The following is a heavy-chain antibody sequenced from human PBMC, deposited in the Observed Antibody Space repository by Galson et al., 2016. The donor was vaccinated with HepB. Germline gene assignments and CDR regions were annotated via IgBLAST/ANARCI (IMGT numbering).Heavy chain of an antibody. CDR1: GFSFSTCA. CDR2: ISGSGAAT. J-gene: IGHJ4*02. V-gene: IGHV3-23*01. Sequence: SLRLSCAASGFSFSTCAMTWVRQAPGKGLEWVAAISGSGAATYYADSVQGRFSISRDNAKNTLDLQMNSLRVEDTAVYFCAKELNVGTNYLDYWGQGTLVTVTA. D-gene: IGHD3-16*01. CDR3: AKELNVGTNYLDY.